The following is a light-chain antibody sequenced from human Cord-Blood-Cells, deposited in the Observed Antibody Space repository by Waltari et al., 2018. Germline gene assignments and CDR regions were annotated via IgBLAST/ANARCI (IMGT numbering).Light chain of an antibody. CDR3: QSYDSSLSGSVV. J-gene: IGLJ2*01. Sequence: QSVLTQPPSVSGAPGPRVTLSCTGSSSNIGAGSDVHWYQQLPGTAPKLPIYCNSNRPSGVPDRFSGSKSGTSASLAITGLQAEDEADYYCQSYDSSLSGSVVFGGGTKLTVL. CDR1: SSNIGAGSD. V-gene: IGLV1-40*01. CDR2: CNS.